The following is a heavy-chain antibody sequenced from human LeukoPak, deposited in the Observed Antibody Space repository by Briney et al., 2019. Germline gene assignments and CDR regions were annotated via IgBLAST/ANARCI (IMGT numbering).Heavy chain of an antibody. CDR3: ASHYGSGSYYPS. CDR1: GYTFTSYD. D-gene: IGHD3-10*01. V-gene: IGHV1-8*01. CDR2: MNPNSGNT. J-gene: IGHJ5*02. Sequence: ASVKVSCKASGYTFTSYDINWVRQATGQGLEWMGWMNPNSGNTGYAQKLQGRVTMTTDTSTSTAYMELRSLRSDDTAVYYCASHYGSGSYYPSWGQGTLVTVSS.